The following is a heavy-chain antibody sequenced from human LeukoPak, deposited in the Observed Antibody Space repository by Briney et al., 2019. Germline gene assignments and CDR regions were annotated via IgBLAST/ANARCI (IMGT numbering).Heavy chain of an antibody. CDR3: AKVPHRFLTGNFDY. Sequence: GRSLRLSCAASGFTFSSYALHWVRQAPGKGLEWVAVISYDGSDKYYADSVKGRFTISRDNSKNTLYLQMNSLRAEDTAVYYCAKVPHRFLTGNFDYWGQGTLVTVSS. CDR2: ISYDGSDK. CDR1: GFTFSSYA. V-gene: IGHV3-30-3*01. J-gene: IGHJ4*02. D-gene: IGHD7-27*01.